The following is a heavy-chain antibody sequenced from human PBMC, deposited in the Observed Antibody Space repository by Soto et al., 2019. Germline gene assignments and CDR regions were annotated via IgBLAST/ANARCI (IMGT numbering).Heavy chain of an antibody. CDR1: GYTFTSYA. J-gene: IGHJ6*02. CDR2: INTNTGNP. V-gene: IGHV7-4-1*01. D-gene: IGHD4-17*01. CDR3: AGSGATVTTRSYYYGMDV. Sequence: GASVKVSCKASGYTFTSYAMNWVRQAPGQGLELMGWINTNTGNPTYAQGFTGRFVFSLDTSVSTAYLQICSLKAEDTAVYYCAGSGATVTTRSYYYGMDVWGQGTTVTVSS.